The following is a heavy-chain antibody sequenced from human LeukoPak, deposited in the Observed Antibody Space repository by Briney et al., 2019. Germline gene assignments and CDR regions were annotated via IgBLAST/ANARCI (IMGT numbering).Heavy chain of an antibody. D-gene: IGHD3-10*01. CDR3: ARAGRFGELGVYYFDY. J-gene: IGHJ4*02. V-gene: IGHV4-61*02. CDR1: GGSISSGSYY. Sequence: SQTLSLTCTVSGGSISSGSYYWSWIRQPAGKGLEWIGRIYTSGSTNYNPSLKSRVTISMHTSKNQSPLKLSSGPAADTAVYYCARAGRFGELGVYYFDYWGQGTLVTVSS. CDR2: IYTSGST.